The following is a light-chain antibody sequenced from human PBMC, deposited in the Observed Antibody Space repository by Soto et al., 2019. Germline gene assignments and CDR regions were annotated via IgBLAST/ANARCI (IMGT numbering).Light chain of an antibody. J-gene: IGKJ5*01. CDR2: DAS. Sequence: DIQMTQSPSTLSASVGDRVTITCRASQSISSWLAWYQQKAGKAPKLLINDASSLESGVPSRFSGSGSGTEFTLTISSLQPDDFATYYCQQYNSYWTFGQGTRLEIK. CDR1: QSISSW. V-gene: IGKV1-5*01. CDR3: QQYNSYWT.